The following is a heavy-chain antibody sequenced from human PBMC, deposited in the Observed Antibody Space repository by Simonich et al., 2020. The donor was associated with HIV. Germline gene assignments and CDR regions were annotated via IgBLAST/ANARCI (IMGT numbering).Heavy chain of an antibody. J-gene: IGHJ4*02. CDR2: ISSSSSYI. V-gene: IGHV3-21*01. Sequence: EVQLVESGGGLVKPGGSLRLSCAASGFTFSSYSMNWVRQAPGKGLESVSSISSSSSYIYYADSVNGRFTISRDNAKNSLYLQMNSLRAEDTAVYYCARDGRKGSSTSCSDYWGQGTLVTVSS. D-gene: IGHD2-2*01. CDR1: GFTFSSYS. CDR3: ARDGRKGSSTSCSDY.